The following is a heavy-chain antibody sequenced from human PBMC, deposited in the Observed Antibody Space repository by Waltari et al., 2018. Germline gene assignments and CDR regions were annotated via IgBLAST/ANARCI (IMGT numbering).Heavy chain of an antibody. V-gene: IGHV3-21*01. CDR2: ISGNSRYI. J-gene: IGHJ3*01. CDR3: ARGHSGSYQRIDAFDV. Sequence: EVQLVESGGGLVKPGGSRRLSCVAFGFYLSGFGFNWVRQAPGKGLEWVSSISGNSRYIYYAASVKGRFTVSRDNAENSLFLQLNSLRAEDTAVYYCARGHSGSYQRIDAFDVWGQGTMVTVSS. D-gene: IGHD1-26*01. CDR1: GFYLSGFG.